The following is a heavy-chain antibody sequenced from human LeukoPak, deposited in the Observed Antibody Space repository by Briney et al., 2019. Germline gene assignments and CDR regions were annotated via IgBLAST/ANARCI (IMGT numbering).Heavy chain of an antibody. D-gene: IGHD6-13*01. CDR2: IKQDGSEK. Sequence: GGSLRLSCAASGFTFSSYWMSWVRQAPGKGLEWVANIKQDGSEKYYVDSVKGRFTISRDNAKNSLYLQMNSLRAEDTAVYYCAREGYSHLVYYFDYGGRGTLVTVSS. J-gene: IGHJ4*02. V-gene: IGHV3-7*01. CDR3: AREGYSHLVYYFDY. CDR1: GFTFSSYW.